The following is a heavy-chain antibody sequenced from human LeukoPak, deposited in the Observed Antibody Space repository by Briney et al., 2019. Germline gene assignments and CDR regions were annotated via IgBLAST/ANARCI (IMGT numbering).Heavy chain of an antibody. D-gene: IGHD6-6*01. V-gene: IGHV1-69*05. CDR2: IIPIFGTA. CDR1: GGTFSSYA. Sequence: ASVKVSCKASGGTFSSYAISWVRQAPGQGLEWMGGIIPIFGTANYAQKFQGRVTITTDESTSTAYMELSSLRSEDTAVYYCASGGIAARKPSYYYYYCMDVWGKGTTVTVSS. CDR3: ASGGIAARKPSYYYYYCMDV. J-gene: IGHJ6*03.